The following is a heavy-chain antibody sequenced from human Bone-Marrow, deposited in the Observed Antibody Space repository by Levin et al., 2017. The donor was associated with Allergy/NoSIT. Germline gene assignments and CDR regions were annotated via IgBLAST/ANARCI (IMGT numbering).Heavy chain of an antibody. CDR1: GFTFSKYG. Sequence: GESLKISCVASGFTFSKYGMHWVRQAPGKGLEWVALISYDGSNKYYEDSVKGRLTISRDNSKNTLYLQLNSLRPDDTGVYYCARGSGWGSNYLDPWGLGTLVTVSS. V-gene: IGHV3-30*03. CDR3: ARGSGWGSNYLDP. CDR2: ISYDGSNK. D-gene: IGHD6-19*01. J-gene: IGHJ5*02.